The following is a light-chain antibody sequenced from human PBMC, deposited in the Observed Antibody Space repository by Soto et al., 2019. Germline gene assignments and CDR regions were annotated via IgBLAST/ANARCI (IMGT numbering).Light chain of an antibody. CDR3: QQANSYPYT. J-gene: IGKJ2*01. CDR2: AAS. Sequence: DIPMTQSPSSVSASVGDRVTITCRASQGISRWLAWYQQKPGKAPNLLIYAASNLQTGVPSRFSGSGSGTDFTLTISSLQPEDFATYYCQQANSYPYTFGQGTKLEIK. V-gene: IGKV1-12*01. CDR1: QGISRW.